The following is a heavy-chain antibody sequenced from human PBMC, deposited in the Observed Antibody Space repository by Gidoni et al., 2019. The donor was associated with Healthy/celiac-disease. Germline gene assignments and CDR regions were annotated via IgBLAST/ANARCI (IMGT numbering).Heavy chain of an antibody. D-gene: IGHD4-4*01. CDR3: ASGMGTVTSIDFDY. CDR1: GGSFSGYY. J-gene: IGHJ4*02. Sequence: QVQLQQWGAGLLKPSETLSLTCAVYGGSFSGYYWSWIRQPPGKGLEWIGEINHCGSTNYNPSLKSRVTISVDTSKNQFSLKLSSVTAADTAVYYCASGMGTVTSIDFDYWGQGTLVTVSS. CDR2: INHCGST. V-gene: IGHV4-34*01.